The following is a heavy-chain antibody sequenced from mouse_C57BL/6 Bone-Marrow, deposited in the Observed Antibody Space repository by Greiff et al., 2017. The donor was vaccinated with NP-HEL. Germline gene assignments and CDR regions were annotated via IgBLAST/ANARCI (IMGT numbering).Heavy chain of an antibody. V-gene: IGHV1-74*01. CDR3: ARSPLFAY. CDR1: GYTFTSYW. J-gene: IGHJ3*01. CDR2: IHPSDSDT. Sequence: QVQLQQPGAELVKPGASVKVSCKASGYTFTSYWMHWVKQRPGQGLEWIGRIHPSDSDTNYNQKFKGKATLTVDKSSSTAHMELRSLTSEDSAVYYCARSPLFAYWGQGTLVTVSA.